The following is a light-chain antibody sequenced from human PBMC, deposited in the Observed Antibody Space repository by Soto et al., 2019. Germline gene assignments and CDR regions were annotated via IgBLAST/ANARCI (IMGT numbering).Light chain of an antibody. CDR1: QSVSSN. V-gene: IGKV3-20*01. CDR2: GAS. Sequence: EIVMTQSPATLSVSPGERATLSCRASQSVSSNLAWYQQKPGQPPRLLIYGASSRATGIPDRFSGSGSGTDFTLTISRLEPEDFAVYYCQQYGGSPRTFGQGTRLEIK. CDR3: QQYGGSPRT. J-gene: IGKJ5*01.